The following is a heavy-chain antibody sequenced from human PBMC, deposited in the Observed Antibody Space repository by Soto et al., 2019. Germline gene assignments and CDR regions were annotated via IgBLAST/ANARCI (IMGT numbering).Heavy chain of an antibody. D-gene: IGHD6-13*01. CDR2: INHSGST. CDR1: GGSFSGYY. V-gene: IGHV4-34*01. CDR3: ARGRIAAAGTPHWFDP. J-gene: IGHJ5*02. Sequence: KPSETLSLTCAVYGGSFSGYYWSWIRQPPGKGLEWIGEINHSGSTNHNPSLKSRVTISVDTSKNQFSLKLSSVTAADTAVYYCARGRIAAAGTPHWFDPWGQGTLVTVSS.